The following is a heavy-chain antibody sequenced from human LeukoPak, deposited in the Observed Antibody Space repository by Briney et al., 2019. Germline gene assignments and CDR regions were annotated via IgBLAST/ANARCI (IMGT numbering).Heavy chain of an antibody. CDR1: GFTVSSNY. D-gene: IGHD4-23*01. Sequence: GGSLRLSCAASGFTVSSNYMSWVRQAPGKGLEWVSLIYSGGSTYYADSVKRRFTISRHNSKNPLYLQMNSLRAEDTAVYYCARRAGGYSHPYYYWGQGTLVTVSS. CDR2: IYSGGST. V-gene: IGHV3-53*01. J-gene: IGHJ4*02. CDR3: ARRAGGYSHPYYY.